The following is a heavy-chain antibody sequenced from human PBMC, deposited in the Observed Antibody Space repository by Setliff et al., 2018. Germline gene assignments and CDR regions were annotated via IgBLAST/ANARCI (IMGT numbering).Heavy chain of an antibody. Sequence: PGGSLRLSCAASGFTFSTYTMNWVRQAPGKGLEWVSSIDTSSSYIYYADSVKGRFTISRDNSKNTLYLQMNSLRPEDTAVYYCARTCSGSGCYAGLESWGQGTPVTVSS. CDR3: ARTCSGSGCYAGLES. J-gene: IGHJ4*02. CDR1: GFTFSTYT. V-gene: IGHV3-21*01. D-gene: IGHD2-15*01. CDR2: IDTSSSYI.